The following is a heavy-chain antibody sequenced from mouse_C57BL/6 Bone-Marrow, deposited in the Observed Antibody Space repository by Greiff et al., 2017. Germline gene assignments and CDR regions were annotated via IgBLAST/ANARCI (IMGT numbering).Heavy chain of an antibody. J-gene: IGHJ2*01. V-gene: IGHV14-4*01. CDR2: IDPENGDT. CDR1: GFNIKDDY. CDR3: TTLRAMVTDY. Sequence: VQLQQSGAELVRPGASVKLSCTASGFNIKDDYMHWVKQRPEQGLEWIGWIDPENGDTEYASKFQGKATITADTSSNTAYLQLSSLTSEDTAVYYCTTLRAMVTDYWGQGTTLTVSS. D-gene: IGHD2-2*01.